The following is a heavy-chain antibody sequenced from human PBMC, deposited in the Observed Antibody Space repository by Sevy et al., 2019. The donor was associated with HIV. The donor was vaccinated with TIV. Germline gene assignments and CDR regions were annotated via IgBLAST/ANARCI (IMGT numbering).Heavy chain of an antibody. D-gene: IGHD5-12*01. CDR3: ARGHMDTVPTVYYYYMDV. CDR1: GFIFSSYE. V-gene: IGHV3-48*03. J-gene: IGHJ6*03. Sequence: GGSLRLSCASSGFIFSSYEMNWVRQAPGKGLEWISFISSSSETIYYADSVKGRFTISRDNAKNSLFLQMHSLRAEDTAIYYCARGHMDTVPTVYYYYMDVWGSGTTVTVSS. CDR2: ISSSSETI.